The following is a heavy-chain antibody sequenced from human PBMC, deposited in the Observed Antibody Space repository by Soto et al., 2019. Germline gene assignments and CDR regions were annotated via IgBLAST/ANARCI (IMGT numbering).Heavy chain of an antibody. CDR2: ISAYNGNT. CDR3: ARDQGYCSGGSCPHYYYYGMDV. V-gene: IGHV1-18*04. D-gene: IGHD2-15*01. J-gene: IGHJ6*02. CDR1: GYTFTSYG. Sequence: GASVKVSCKASGYTFTSYGISWVRQAPGQGLEWMGWISAYNGNTNYAQKLQGRVTMTTDTSTSTAYMELRSLRSDDTAVYYCARDQGYCSGGSCPHYYYYGMDVWGQGTTVTVS.